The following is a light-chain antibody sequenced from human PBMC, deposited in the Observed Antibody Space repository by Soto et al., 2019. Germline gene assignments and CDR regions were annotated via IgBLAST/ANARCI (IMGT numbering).Light chain of an antibody. J-gene: IGKJ1*01. V-gene: IGKV1-39*01. CDR3: QQGYSNPWT. CDR1: QSIGTY. Sequence: DIHMTQSASSLCTPVGDRVTITCRAGQSIGTYLHWYQQKAGKAPKLLIYAASNLQSGVPSRFSGSGSGTDFTLTMNSLQPEDVETYYCQQGYSNPWTFGQGTKVDIK. CDR2: AAS.